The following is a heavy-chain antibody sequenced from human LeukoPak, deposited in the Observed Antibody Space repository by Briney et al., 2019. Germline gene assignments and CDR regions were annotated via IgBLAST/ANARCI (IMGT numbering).Heavy chain of an antibody. V-gene: IGHV4-4*02. J-gene: IGHJ4*02. CDR1: GFTFSSHW. CDR3: ARGDSSSHFDY. CDR2: IYHSGGT. Sequence: GSLRLSCAASGFTFSSHWMTWVRQPPGKGLEWIGEIYHSGGTNYNPSLKSRVTMSVDKSKNQFSLKLSSVTAADTAVYYCARGDSSSHFDYWGQGTLVTVSS. D-gene: IGHD6-6*01.